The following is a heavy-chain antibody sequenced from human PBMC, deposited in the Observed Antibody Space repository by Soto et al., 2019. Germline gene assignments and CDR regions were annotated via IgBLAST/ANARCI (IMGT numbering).Heavy chain of an antibody. V-gene: IGHV1-69*02. CDR2: IIPILGIA. D-gene: IGHD6-13*01. J-gene: IGHJ5*02. Sequence: ASVKVSCKASGGTFSSYTISWVRQAPGQGLEWMGRIIPILGIANYAQKFQGRVTITADKSTSTAYMELSSLRSEDTAVYYCARGWSSPYSSSLIDPWGQGTLVTVSS. CDR3: ARGWSSPYSSSLIDP. CDR1: GGTFSSYT.